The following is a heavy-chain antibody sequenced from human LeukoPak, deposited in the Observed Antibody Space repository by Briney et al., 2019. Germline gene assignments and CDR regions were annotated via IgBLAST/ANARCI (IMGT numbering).Heavy chain of an antibody. CDR2: IYYSGST. Sequence: SETLSLTCTVSGGSISSGGYYWSWIRQHPGKGLEWIEYIYYSGSTYYNPSLKSRVTISVDTSKNQFSLKLSSVTAADTAVYYCARALEVYDSSGYRNWFDPWGQGTLVTVSS. CDR3: ARALEVYDSSGYRNWFDP. CDR1: GGSISSGGYY. D-gene: IGHD3-22*01. V-gene: IGHV4-31*03. J-gene: IGHJ5*02.